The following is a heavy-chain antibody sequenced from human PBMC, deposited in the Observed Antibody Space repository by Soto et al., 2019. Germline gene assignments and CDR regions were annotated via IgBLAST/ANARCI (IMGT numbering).Heavy chain of an antibody. Sequence: LPETLSLTCTVSGGSISSYYWSWIRQPPGKGLEWIGYIYYSGSTNYNPSLKSRVTISVDTSKNQFSLKLSSVTAADTAVYYCARDRGMITFGGVIAGYYYYMDVWGKGTTVTVSS. J-gene: IGHJ6*03. CDR1: GGSISSYY. V-gene: IGHV4-59*01. D-gene: IGHD3-16*02. CDR3: ARDRGMITFGGVIAGYYYYMDV. CDR2: IYYSGST.